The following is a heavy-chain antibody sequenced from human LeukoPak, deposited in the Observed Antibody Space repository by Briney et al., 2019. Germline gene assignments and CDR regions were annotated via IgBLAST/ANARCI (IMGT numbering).Heavy chain of an antibody. CDR1: GFTFDDYG. V-gene: IGHV3-20*04. CDR2: INWNGGST. Sequence: GGSLRLSCAASGFTFDDYGMSWVRQAPGKGLEWVSGINWNGGSTGYADSVKGRFTISRDNAKNSLYLQMKSLRAEDTAVYYCARGKTSQNIVTRKTYNWFDPWGQGTLATVSS. CDR3: ARGKTSQNIVTRKTYNWFDP. D-gene: IGHD2/OR15-2a*01. J-gene: IGHJ5*02.